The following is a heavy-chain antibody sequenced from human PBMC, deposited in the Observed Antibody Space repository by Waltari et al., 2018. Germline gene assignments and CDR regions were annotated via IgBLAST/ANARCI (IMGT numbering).Heavy chain of an antibody. CDR3: ARDHRPGYSSGWGYYSYGMDV. Sequence: EVQVVESGGGLIQPGGSLRLSCSASGFTVSSNYMNWVRQAPGKGLEWVSLIYSGGSTYDADFVKGRFTISRDNSKNTVFLQMNSLRAEDTAVYYCARDHRPGYSSGWGYYSYGMDVWGQGTTVIVSS. CDR2: IYSGGST. CDR1: GFTVSSNY. V-gene: IGHV3-53*01. D-gene: IGHD6-25*01. J-gene: IGHJ6*02.